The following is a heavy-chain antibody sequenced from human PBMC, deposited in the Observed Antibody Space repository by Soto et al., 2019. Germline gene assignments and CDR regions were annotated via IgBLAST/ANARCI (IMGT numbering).Heavy chain of an antibody. CDR2: IKSKTDGGTT. CDR1: GFTFSNAW. CDR3: TTAEWFGEFNSVDY. V-gene: IGHV3-15*01. Sequence: GESLKISCAASGFTFSNAWMSWVRQAPGKGLEWVGRIKSKTDGGTTDYAAPVKGRFTISRDDSKNTLYLQMNSLKTEDTAVYYCTTAEWFGEFNSVDYWGQGTLVTVSS. D-gene: IGHD3-10*01. J-gene: IGHJ4*02.